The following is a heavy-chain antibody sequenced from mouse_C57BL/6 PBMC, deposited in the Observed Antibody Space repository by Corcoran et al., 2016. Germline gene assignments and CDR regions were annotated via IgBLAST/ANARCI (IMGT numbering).Heavy chain of an antibody. Sequence: QIQLVQSGPELKKPGETVKISCKASGYTFTTYGMSWVKQAPGKGLKWMGWINTYSGVPTYADDFKGRFSFSLETSASTAYLQINNLKNEDTATYFCAIKEKDYWGQSTSVTVSS. CDR3: AIKEKDY. V-gene: IGHV9-3*01. J-gene: IGHJ4*01. CDR2: INTYSGVP. CDR1: GYTFTTYG. D-gene: IGHD1-3*01.